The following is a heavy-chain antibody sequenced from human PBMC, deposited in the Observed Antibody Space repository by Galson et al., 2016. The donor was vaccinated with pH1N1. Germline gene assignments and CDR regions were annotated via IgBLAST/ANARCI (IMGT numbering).Heavy chain of an antibody. CDR3: ARGPVYWYFDL. V-gene: IGHV1-8*01. J-gene: IGHJ2*01. Sequence: SVKVSCKASGYTLTSYGINWVRQATGQGLEWMGWMNPNNGNADYAPKFQGRVTLTRNSSINTAYMELSSLTSEDTAVYYCARGPVYWYFDLWGRGNPVIVSS. CDR2: MNPNNGNA. CDR1: GYTLTSYG.